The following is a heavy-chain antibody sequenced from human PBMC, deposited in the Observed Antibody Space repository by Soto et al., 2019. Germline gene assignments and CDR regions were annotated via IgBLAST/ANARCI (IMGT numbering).Heavy chain of an antibody. D-gene: IGHD6-19*01. CDR1: GGSFSGYY. V-gene: IGHV4-34*01. CDR2: INHSGST. Sequence: SETLSLTCAVYGGSFSGYYWSWIRQPPGKGLEWIGEINHSGSTNYNPSLKSRVTISVDTSKNQFSLKLSSVTAADTAVYYCARDPLYSSGWYYFDYWGQGTLVTVSS. CDR3: ARDPLYSSGWYYFDY. J-gene: IGHJ4*02.